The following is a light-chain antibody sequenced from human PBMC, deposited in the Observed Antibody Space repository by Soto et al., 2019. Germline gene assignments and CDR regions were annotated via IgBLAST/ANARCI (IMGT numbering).Light chain of an antibody. J-gene: IGKJ3*01. CDR1: QIISSSY. V-gene: IGKV3D-20*02. CDR2: SAS. CDR3: QQGNNWPLFT. Sequence: EIVLTQSPGTLSLSPGETATLSCRASQIISSSYLAWYQQKPGQAPRLLTYSASSRATGIPDRFSGSGSGTDFTLTISRLEPEDFAVYYCQQGNNWPLFTFGPGTKVDIK.